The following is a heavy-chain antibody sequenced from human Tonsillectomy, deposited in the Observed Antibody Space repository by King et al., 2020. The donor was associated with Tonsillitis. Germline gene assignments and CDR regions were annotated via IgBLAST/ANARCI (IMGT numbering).Heavy chain of an antibody. V-gene: IGHV1-69*04. D-gene: IGHD3-16*01. J-gene: IGHJ4*02. CDR3: AAFMTRRGEIDY. CDR1: GGTFSSYA. Sequence: QLVQSGAEVKKPGSSVKVSCKASGGTFSSYAISWVRQAPGQGLEWMGRIIPILGIANYAQKFQGRVTITADKSTSTAYMELSSLRSEDTAVYCCAAFMTRRGEIDYWGQGTLVTVSS. CDR2: IIPILGIA.